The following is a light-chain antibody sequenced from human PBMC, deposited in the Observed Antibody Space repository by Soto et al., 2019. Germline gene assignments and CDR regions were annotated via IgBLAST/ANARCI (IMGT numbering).Light chain of an antibody. V-gene: IGLV1-47*01. J-gene: IGLJ2*01. Sequence: QSVLTQPPSASGAPGQSVTISCSGSSSNLGSNYVYWYQQLPGTAPKLLIYRNNQRPSGVPDRFSGSMSGTSASLTISGLRSEDEADYYCAAWDDSLSGVFGGGTKLTV. CDR3: AAWDDSLSGV. CDR1: SSNLGSNY. CDR2: RNN.